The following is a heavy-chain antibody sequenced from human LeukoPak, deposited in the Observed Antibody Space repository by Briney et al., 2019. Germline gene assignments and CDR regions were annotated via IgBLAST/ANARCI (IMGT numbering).Heavy chain of an antibody. CDR3: ARVDVVVPAAIQALDY. J-gene: IGHJ4*02. CDR2: ISAYNGNT. CDR1: GYTFTSYG. D-gene: IGHD2-2*02. Sequence: ASVKVSCKASGYTFTSYGISWVRQAPGQGLEWMGWISAYNGNTNYAQKLQGRVTMTTDTSTSTAYMELRSLRSDDTAVYYCARVDVVVPAAIQALDYWGQGTLVTVSS. V-gene: IGHV1-18*01.